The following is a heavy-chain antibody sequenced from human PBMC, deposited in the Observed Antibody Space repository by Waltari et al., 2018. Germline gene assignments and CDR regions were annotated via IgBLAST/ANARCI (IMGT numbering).Heavy chain of an antibody. J-gene: IGHJ4*02. Sequence: EGKLEESGGGLVQPGGSLRLSCAASGFTFSSYGTPWVRQAPGKGLEWVANIKQDGSETYYADSLKGRFTISRDNAKNSLYLQMNSLRAEDTALYYCARDHVFRGDFWSGYYDSWGQGTLVTVSS. CDR2: IKQDGSET. V-gene: IGHV3-7*01. CDR1: GFTFSSYG. CDR3: ARDHVFRGDFWSGYYDS. D-gene: IGHD3-3*01.